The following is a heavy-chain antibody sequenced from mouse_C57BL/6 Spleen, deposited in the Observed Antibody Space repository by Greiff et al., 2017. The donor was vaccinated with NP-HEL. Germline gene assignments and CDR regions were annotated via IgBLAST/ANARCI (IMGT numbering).Heavy chain of an antibody. CDR3: ARRGSYYSNPWFAY. V-gene: IGHV1-50*01. Sequence: VQLQQPGAELVKPGASVKLSCKASGYTFTSYWMQWVKQRPGQGLEWIGEIDPSDSYTNFNQKFKGKATLTVDTSSSTAYMQLSNLTSEDSAVYYCARRGSYYSNPWFAYWGQGTLVTVSA. D-gene: IGHD2-5*01. CDR2: IDPSDSYT. J-gene: IGHJ3*01. CDR1: GYTFTSYW.